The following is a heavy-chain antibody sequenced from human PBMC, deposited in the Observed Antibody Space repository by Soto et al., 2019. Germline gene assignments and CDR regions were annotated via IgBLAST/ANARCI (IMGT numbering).Heavy chain of an antibody. D-gene: IGHD2-8*02. CDR2: ILVDGRT. CDR3: AKATATGGGAFDI. V-gene: IGHV3-23*01. CDR1: GFIFSSYD. J-gene: IGHJ3*02. Sequence: GALRLSCAASGFIFSSYDMSWVRQAPGKGLEWVSTILVDGRTFYVDSVKVRFTISRDSSNNMVYLQMNSLTAGDTALYYCAKATATGGGAFDICGQGTMVTVSS.